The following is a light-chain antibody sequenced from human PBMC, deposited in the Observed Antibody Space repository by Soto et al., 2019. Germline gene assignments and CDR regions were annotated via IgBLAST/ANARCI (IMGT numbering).Light chain of an antibody. CDR3: QQYNNWPSVT. J-gene: IGKJ5*01. Sequence: EIVMTQSPATLSVSPGGRVTLSCRASQSISSSLAWYQQKSGQAPRLLIYGASTRATGIPARFIGSGSGTELSLTISSLQSEDFAIYYCQQYNNWPSVTFGQGTRLEIK. CDR1: QSISSS. CDR2: GAS. V-gene: IGKV3-15*01.